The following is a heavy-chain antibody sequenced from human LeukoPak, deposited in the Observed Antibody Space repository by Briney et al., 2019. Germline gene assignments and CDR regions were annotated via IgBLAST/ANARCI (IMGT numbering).Heavy chain of an antibody. J-gene: IGHJ3*02. CDR2: INPNSGGT. D-gene: IGHD3-3*01. CDR3: ARTSEWLDAFDI. V-gene: IGHV1-2*02. CDR1: GYTFTGYY. Sequence: GASVKVSCKASGYTFTGYYMHWVQQAPGQGLEWMGWINPNSGGTNYAQKFRGRVTMTRDTSISTAYMELSRLRSDDTAVYYCARTSEWLDAFDIWGQGTMVTVSS.